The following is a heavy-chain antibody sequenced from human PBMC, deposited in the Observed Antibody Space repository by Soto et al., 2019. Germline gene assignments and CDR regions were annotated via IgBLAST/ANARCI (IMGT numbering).Heavy chain of an antibody. V-gene: IGHV3-30*18. CDR3: AKDFVWFGELFHYYGMEV. CDR2: ISYDGSNK. Sequence: GRSRRLSCAASGFTFCSCGMHWVRKAPGKGVEWVAVISYDGSNKYYADSVKGRFTTSRDNSKNTRYLQMNSLRAEDTAVYYCAKDFVWFGELFHYYGMEVWGQGTTVTVSS. D-gene: IGHD3-10*01. J-gene: IGHJ6*02. CDR1: GFTFCSCG.